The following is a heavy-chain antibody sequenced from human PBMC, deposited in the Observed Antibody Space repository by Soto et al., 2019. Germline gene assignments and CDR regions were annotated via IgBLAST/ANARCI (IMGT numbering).Heavy chain of an antibody. CDR1: GGTFSSYA. V-gene: IGHV1-69*13. J-gene: IGHJ4*02. CDR3: ARFDSPDGGNSEVPY. D-gene: IGHD2-21*02. CDR2: IIPIFGTA. Sequence: ASVKVSCKASGGTFSSYAISWVRQAPGQGLEWMGGIIPIFGTANYAQKFQGRVTITADESTSTAYMELSSLRSEDTAVYHCARFDSPDGGNSEVPYWGQGTLVTVSS.